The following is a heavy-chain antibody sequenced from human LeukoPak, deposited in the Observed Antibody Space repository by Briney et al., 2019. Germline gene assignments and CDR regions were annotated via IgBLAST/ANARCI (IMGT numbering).Heavy chain of an antibody. Sequence: GGSLRLSCAASGFTFSNAWMSWVRQAPGKGLEWVGRIKSKTDGGTTDYAAPVKGRFTISRDDSKNTPYLQMNSLKTEDTAVYYCITFSMIVVVITDWGQGTLVTVSS. D-gene: IGHD3-22*01. CDR2: IKSKTDGGTT. CDR3: ITFSMIVVVITD. J-gene: IGHJ4*02. CDR1: GFTFSNAW. V-gene: IGHV3-15*01.